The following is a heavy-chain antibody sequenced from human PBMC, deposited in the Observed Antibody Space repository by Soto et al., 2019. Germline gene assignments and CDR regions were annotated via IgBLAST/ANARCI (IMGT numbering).Heavy chain of an antibody. CDR3: AKCRTTIFGVAPLRFGMDV. V-gene: IGHV3-30*18. CDR2: ISYDGSNK. D-gene: IGHD3-3*01. J-gene: IGHJ6*02. CDR1: GFTISSYG. Sequence: QVQLVESEGGVVQPGRSLRLSCAASGFTISSYGMHWVRQAPGKGLEWVAVISYDGSNKYYADSVKGRFTISRDNSKNTLYLQMNSLRAEDTAVYYCAKCRTTIFGVAPLRFGMDVWGQGTTVTVSS.